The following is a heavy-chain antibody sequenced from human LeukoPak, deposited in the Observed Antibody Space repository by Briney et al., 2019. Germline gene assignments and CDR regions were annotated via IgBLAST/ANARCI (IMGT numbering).Heavy chain of an antibody. D-gene: IGHD6-19*01. J-gene: IGHJ4*02. CDR2: IWYDGSNK. V-gene: IGHV3-33*01. CDR1: GFTFSSYG. CDR3: AREGLAVAAYFDY. Sequence: AGGSLRLSCAASGFTFSSYGMHWVRQAPGMGLEWVAVIWYDGSNKYYADSVKGRFTISRDNSKNTLYLQMNSLRVEDTAVYYCAREGLAVAAYFDYWGQGTLVTVSS.